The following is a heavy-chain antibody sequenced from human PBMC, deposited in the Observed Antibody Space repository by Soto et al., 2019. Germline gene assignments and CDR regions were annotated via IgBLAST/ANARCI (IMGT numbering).Heavy chain of an antibody. J-gene: IGHJ5*02. CDR2: IWYDGTAK. CDR3: ARNGGSSGSSRWFDT. D-gene: IGHD2-8*01. V-gene: IGHV3-33*01. CDR1: GFTLSNYG. Sequence: QVQLVESGGGVVQPGRSLTLSCVASGFTLSNYGMHWVRQAPGKGLEWVAVIWYDGTAKYSADSVKGRFSIARDNAKKELFLQLSSLRAEDTAVYYCARNGGSSGSSRWFDTWGQGTLVTVSS.